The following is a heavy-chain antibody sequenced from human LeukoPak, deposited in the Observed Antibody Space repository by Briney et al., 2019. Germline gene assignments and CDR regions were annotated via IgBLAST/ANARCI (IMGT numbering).Heavy chain of an antibody. CDR2: IYTSGST. J-gene: IGHJ4*02. V-gene: IGHV4-4*07. D-gene: IGHD6-19*01. CDR3: ARDSVVAGNKRALDY. Sequence: SETLSLTCTVSGGSIRSYYGSWIRQPAGKGREWIVRIYTSGSTNYNPSLKSRVTISVDKSKNQFSLQLISVTAADKAVYYCARDSVVAGNKRALDYWGQGTLVTVSS. CDR1: GGSIRSYY.